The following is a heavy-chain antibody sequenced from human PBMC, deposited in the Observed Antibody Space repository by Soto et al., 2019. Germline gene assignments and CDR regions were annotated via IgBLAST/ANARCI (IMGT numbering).Heavy chain of an antibody. V-gene: IGHV4-30-4*01. CDR2: MYYSGST. Sequence: SVTLCLTCTVSGSPLSSGDYSSCWIRHPPGQGLKWSAYMYYSGSTYYNPSRKRRVSISAETSKCQFCLRLSSVTAADTALYCCPSLRAAGGIHQLNWFDTWGQGTLVTISS. J-gene: IGHJ5*02. CDR1: GSPLSSGDYS. D-gene: IGHD6-25*01. CDR3: PSLRAAGGIHQLNWFDT.